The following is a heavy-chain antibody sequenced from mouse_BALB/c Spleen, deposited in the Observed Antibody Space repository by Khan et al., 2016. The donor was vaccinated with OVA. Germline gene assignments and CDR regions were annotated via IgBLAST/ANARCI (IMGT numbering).Heavy chain of an antibody. CDR2: FAPGSGST. CDR1: GYSFTSYW. J-gene: IGHJ4*01. CDR3: ACSMYCATSLYAIDY. D-gene: IGHD6-2*01. V-gene: IGHV1S41*01. Sequence: DLVKPGDSVKLSCKASGYSFTSYWINWIKQRPGQGLEWIGRFAPGSGSTYYNELFKGRATLTVDTSSSTAYIQLSSLSSEDSAVYFAACSMYCATSLYAIDYWGQGTSVSVSS.